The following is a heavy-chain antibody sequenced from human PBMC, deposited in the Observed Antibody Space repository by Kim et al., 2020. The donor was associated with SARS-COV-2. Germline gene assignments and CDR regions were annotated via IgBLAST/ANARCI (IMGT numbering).Heavy chain of an antibody. V-gene: IGHV3-33*06. CDR1: GFTFSSSG. CDR3: AKDHPIPAAGIDY. CDR2: IWYDGDNK. D-gene: IGHD6-13*01. Sequence: GGSLRLSCAASGFTFSSSGMHWVRQAPGKGLEWVALIWYDGDNKYYADSVKGRFTVSRDNSKNTLYLQMNSLRVEDTAVYYCAKDHPIPAAGIDYWGQGTLVTVSS. J-gene: IGHJ4*02.